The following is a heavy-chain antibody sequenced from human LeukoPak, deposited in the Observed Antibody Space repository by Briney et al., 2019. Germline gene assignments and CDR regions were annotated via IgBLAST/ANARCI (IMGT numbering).Heavy chain of an antibody. V-gene: IGHV4-59*01. CDR3: ARSGAMYTPSRYGMDV. J-gene: IGHJ6*02. D-gene: IGHD7-27*01. CDR1: GGSINSYY. Sequence: SETLSLTCTVSGGSINSYYWSWIRQPPGKGLEWIGYIYYSGSTNYNPSLKSRVTISVDTSKNQFSLKLSSVTAADTAVYYCARSGAMYTPSRYGMDVWGQGTTVTVSS. CDR2: IYYSGST.